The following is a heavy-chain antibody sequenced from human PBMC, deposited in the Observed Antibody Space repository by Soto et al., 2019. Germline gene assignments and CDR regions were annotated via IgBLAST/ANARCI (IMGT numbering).Heavy chain of an antibody. CDR3: AREGGCSGGSCYAPNFDY. Sequence: ASVKVSCKASGYTFTSYGISCVRQAPGQGLEWMGWISAYNGNTNYAQKLQGRVTMTTDTSTSTAYMELRSLRSDDTAVYYCAREGGCSGGSCYAPNFDYWGQGTLVTVSS. J-gene: IGHJ4*02. CDR2: ISAYNGNT. V-gene: IGHV1-18*01. CDR1: GYTFTSYG. D-gene: IGHD2-15*01.